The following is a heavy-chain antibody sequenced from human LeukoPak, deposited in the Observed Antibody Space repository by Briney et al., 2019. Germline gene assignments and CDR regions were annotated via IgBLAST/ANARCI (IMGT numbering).Heavy chain of an antibody. CDR1: GVSISSSSYY. J-gene: IGHJ4*02. CDR2: IYYSGST. Sequence: SETLSLTCTVSGVSISSSSYYWGWIRQPPGKGLEWIGSIYYSGSTYYNPSLKSRVTISVDTSKNQFSLKLSSVTAADTAVYYCASTLRHYFDYWGQGTLVTVSS. V-gene: IGHV4-39*01. D-gene: IGHD5/OR15-5a*01. CDR3: ASTLRHYFDY.